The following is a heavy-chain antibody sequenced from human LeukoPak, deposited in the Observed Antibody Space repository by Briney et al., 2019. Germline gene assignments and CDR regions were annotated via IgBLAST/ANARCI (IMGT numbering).Heavy chain of an antibody. CDR3: AKWPIGYCSTIDCYS. CDR1: GFTFSNYA. CDR2: ISASGGYT. D-gene: IGHD2-2*01. V-gene: IGHV3-23*01. Sequence: GGSLRLSCAASGFTFSNYAMSWVRQAPGKGLEWVSGISASGGYTNYADSVKSRFTISRDNSKNTLYLQMNSLRAEDTAVYYCAKWPIGYCSTIDCYSWGQGTLVTVSS. J-gene: IGHJ5*02.